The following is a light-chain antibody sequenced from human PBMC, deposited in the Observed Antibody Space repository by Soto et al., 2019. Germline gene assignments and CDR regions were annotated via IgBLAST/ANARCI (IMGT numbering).Light chain of an antibody. Sequence: QSVLTQPPSASGSPGQSVTISCTGTKNDIGVYDFVSWYQHHPGKAPRLIIYEVVQRPSGVPDRFSGSKSGNTASLTVSGLQAADAADYFCKSYAGSNTYVLGSGTKVTV. CDR3: KSYAGSNTYV. CDR2: EVV. CDR1: KNDIGVYDF. J-gene: IGLJ1*01. V-gene: IGLV2-8*01.